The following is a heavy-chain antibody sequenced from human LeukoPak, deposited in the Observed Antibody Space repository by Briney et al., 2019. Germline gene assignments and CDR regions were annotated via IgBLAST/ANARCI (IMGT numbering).Heavy chain of an antibody. CDR1: GGSISSSSYY. J-gene: IGHJ4*02. V-gene: IGHV4-39*01. Sequence: SETLSLTCTVSGGSISSSSYYWGWIRQPPGTGLEWIGSIYYSGSTYYNPSLKSRVTISVDTSKNQFSLKLSSVTAADTAVYYCARLHPYYFDYWGQGTLVTASS. CDR2: IYYSGST. CDR3: ARLHPYYFDY.